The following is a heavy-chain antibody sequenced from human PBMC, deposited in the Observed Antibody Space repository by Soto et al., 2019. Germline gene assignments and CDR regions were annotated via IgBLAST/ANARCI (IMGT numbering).Heavy chain of an antibody. D-gene: IGHD2-8*01. Sequence: ASVKVSCKASGYTFTSYDINWVRQATGQGLEWMGWMNPNSGNTGYAQKFQGRVTMTRNTSISTAYMELSSLRSEDTAVYYCATVPPHCTNGVCIYNWFDPWGQGTLVTVSS. CDR3: ATVPPHCTNGVCIYNWFDP. J-gene: IGHJ5*02. V-gene: IGHV1-8*01. CDR2: MNPNSGNT. CDR1: GYTFTSYD.